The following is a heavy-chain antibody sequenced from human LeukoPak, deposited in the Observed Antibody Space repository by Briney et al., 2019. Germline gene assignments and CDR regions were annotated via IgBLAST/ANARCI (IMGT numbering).Heavy chain of an antibody. CDR3: ARDAAVAGSDYYYYMDV. J-gene: IGHJ6*03. CDR1: GFTFSDYY. V-gene: IGHV3-11*04. CDR2: ISSSGSTI. D-gene: IGHD6-19*01. Sequence: PGGSLRLSCAASGFTFSDYYMSWIRQAPGKGLEWVSYISSSGSTIYYADSVKGRFTISRDNAKNSLYLQMNSLRAEDTAVYYCARDAAVAGSDYYYYMDVWGKGTTVTISS.